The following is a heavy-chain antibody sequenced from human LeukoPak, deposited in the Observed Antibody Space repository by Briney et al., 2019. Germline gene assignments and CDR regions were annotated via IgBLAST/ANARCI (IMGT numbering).Heavy chain of an antibody. V-gene: IGHV1-46*01. CDR1: GYTFINYY. CDR2: ISPSSDST. Sequence: GASVKVSCKTSGYTFINYYIHWVRQAPGQGLEWLGIISPSSDSTRYAQKFQGRVTMTSDTSTSTVYMELSSLRSEDTAVYYCARMSYYDRRGDNWFDPWGQGTLVIVSS. CDR3: ARMSYYDRRGDNWFDP. D-gene: IGHD3-22*01. J-gene: IGHJ5*02.